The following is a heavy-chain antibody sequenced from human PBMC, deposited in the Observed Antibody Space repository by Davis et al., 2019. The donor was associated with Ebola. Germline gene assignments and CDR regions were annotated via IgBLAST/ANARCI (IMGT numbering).Heavy chain of an antibody. J-gene: IGHJ4*02. CDR3: ARGKQYPGY. Sequence: GESLKISCAASGFTFSSHTMSWVRQAPGKGLEWVSYISSSGSTIYYADSVKGRFTISRDNAKNSLFLQMNSLRAEDTAVYYCARGKQYPGYWGQGTLVTASS. CDR2: ISSSGSTI. D-gene: IGHD2-2*01. CDR1: GFTFSSHT. V-gene: IGHV3-48*04.